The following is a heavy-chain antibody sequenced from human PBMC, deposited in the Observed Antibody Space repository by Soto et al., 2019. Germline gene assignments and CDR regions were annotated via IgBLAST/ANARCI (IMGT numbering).Heavy chain of an antibody. Sequence: GGSLRLSCAASGFTFSSYAMHWVRQAPGKGLEWVAVISYDGSNKYYADSVKGRFTISRDNSKNTLYLQMNSLRAEDTAVYYCAKDYYDSSGTPDYWGQGT. CDR1: GFTFSSYA. CDR3: AKDYYDSSGTPDY. V-gene: IGHV3-30-3*01. CDR2: ISYDGSNK. J-gene: IGHJ4*02. D-gene: IGHD3-22*01.